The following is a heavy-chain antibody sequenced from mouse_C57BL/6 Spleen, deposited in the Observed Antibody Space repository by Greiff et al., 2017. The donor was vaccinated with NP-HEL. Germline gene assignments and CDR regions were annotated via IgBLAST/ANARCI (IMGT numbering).Heavy chain of an antibody. D-gene: IGHD1-1*01. Sequence: VQLQQSGAELVKPGPSLNLSCTATGFNIKDYYMHWVKQRTEQSLEWFGRIVPEDGETKYAPKFQGKATITADTSSNTAYLQISSLTSEDTAVYYCARYYYGSSDWYFDVWGTGTTVTVSS. CDR3: ARYYYGSSDWYFDV. V-gene: IGHV14-2*01. CDR2: IVPEDGET. J-gene: IGHJ1*03. CDR1: GFNIKDYY.